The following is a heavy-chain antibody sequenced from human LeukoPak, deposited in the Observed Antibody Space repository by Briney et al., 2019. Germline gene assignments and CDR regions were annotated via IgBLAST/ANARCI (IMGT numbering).Heavy chain of an antibody. CDR3: ASPSRGSSWFYSDN. D-gene: IGHD6-13*01. CDR1: GFTFSDYY. Sequence: GGSLRLSCAASGFTFSDYYMSWIRQAPGKGLEWVSHISSSGSTTYDADSVKGRFTISRDNAKNSLYLQMNILRAEDAAVYYCASPSRGSSWFYSDNWGQGTPVTVSS. CDR2: ISSSGSTT. J-gene: IGHJ4*02. V-gene: IGHV3-11*01.